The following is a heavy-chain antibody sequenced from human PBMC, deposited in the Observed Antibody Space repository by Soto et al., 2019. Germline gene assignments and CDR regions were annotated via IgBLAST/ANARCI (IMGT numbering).Heavy chain of an antibody. D-gene: IGHD6-19*01. CDR3: ASPRGWQWLVSSVDAFDI. V-gene: IGHV1-3*01. CDR2: INAGNGNT. Sequence: ASVKVSCKASGYTFTSYAMHWVRQAPGQRLEWMGWINAGNGNTKYSQKFQGRVTITRDTSASTAYMELSSLRSEDTAVYYCASPRGWQWLVSSVDAFDIWGQGTMVTVS. J-gene: IGHJ3*02. CDR1: GYTFTSYA.